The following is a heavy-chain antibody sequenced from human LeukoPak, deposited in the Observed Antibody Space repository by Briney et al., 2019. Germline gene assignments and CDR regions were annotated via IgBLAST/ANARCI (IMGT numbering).Heavy chain of an antibody. CDR3: ARGVRCSTLRPGGYYMDV. Sequence: GASVKVSCKXSGSTFTSYDINWVRQSTGQRLEGMGGMNPNSGNTGYSQKFQGRVTITRNTSISTAYMELSSLRSEDTAVYYCARGVRCSTLRPGGYYMDVWGKGTTVTVSS. CDR1: GSTFTSYD. CDR2: MNPNSGNT. J-gene: IGHJ6*03. V-gene: IGHV1-8*03. D-gene: IGHD2-2*01.